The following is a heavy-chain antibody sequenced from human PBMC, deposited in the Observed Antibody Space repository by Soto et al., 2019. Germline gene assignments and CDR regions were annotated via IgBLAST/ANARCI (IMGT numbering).Heavy chain of an antibody. D-gene: IGHD4-17*01. CDR2: ISAYNGNT. CDR1: GCTFTSYG. Sequence: ASVKVSCKASGCTFTSYGISWVRQAPGQGLEWMGWISAYNGNTNYAQKLQGRVTMTTDTSTSTAYMELRSLRSDDTAVYYCARVLADYGDYDYFDYWGQGTLVTVS. J-gene: IGHJ4*02. V-gene: IGHV1-18*04. CDR3: ARVLADYGDYDYFDY.